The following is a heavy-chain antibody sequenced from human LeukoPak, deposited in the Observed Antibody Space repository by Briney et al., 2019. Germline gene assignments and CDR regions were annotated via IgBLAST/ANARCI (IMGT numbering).Heavy chain of an antibody. CDR1: GGSISSGSYY. J-gene: IGHJ3*02. CDR2: IYTSGST. V-gene: IGHV4-61*02. Sequence: SETLSLTCTVSGGSISSGSYYWSWIRQPAGKGLEWIGRIYTSGSTNYNPSLKSRVTISVDTSKNQFSLKLSSVIAADTAVYYCARDPRWELLKGGAFDIWGQGTMVTVSS. CDR3: ARDPRWELLKGGAFDI. D-gene: IGHD2-15*01.